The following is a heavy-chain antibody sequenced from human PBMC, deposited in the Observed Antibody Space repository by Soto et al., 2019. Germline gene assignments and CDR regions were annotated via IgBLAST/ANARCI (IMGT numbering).Heavy chain of an antibody. D-gene: IGHD3-10*01. J-gene: IGHJ4*02. CDR1: GGCMSGYQ. CDR2: VHSTGST. CDR3: ARDSVSLTLFDS. V-gene: IGHV4-4*07. Sequence: NPXASLSLTCTVCGGCMSGYQWSWVRQPAGKGLEWIGRVHSTGSTDYNPSVKSRITVSLDTSKKQFSLRLKSVTAADTALYFCARDSVSLTLFDSWGQGTQVTVSS.